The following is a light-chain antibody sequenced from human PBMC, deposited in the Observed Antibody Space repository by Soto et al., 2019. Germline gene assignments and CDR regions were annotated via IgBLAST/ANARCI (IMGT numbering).Light chain of an antibody. CDR3: CSYAGSSTRVV. CDR1: SSDVGSYNL. V-gene: IGLV2-23*01. J-gene: IGLJ2*01. CDR2: EGS. Sequence: QSALTQPASVSGSPGQSITISCTGTSSDVGSYNLVSWYQQHPGKAPKLMIYEGSKRPSGVSNHFSGSKSGNTASLTISGLQAEDEADYYCCSYAGSSTRVVFGGGTKLTVL.